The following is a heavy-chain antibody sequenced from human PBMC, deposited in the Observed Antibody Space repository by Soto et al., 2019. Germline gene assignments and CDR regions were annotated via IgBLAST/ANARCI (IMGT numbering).Heavy chain of an antibody. Sequence: PGGSLRHSCAASGFTFSSYAMSWVRQAPGKGLEWVSAISGSGGSTYYADSVKGRFTISRDNSKNTLYLQMNSLRAEDTAVYYCAKETTVVTHPPGSFDYWGQGTLVTVSS. CDR3: AKETTVVTHPPGSFDY. CDR2: ISGSGGST. CDR1: GFTFSSYA. J-gene: IGHJ4*02. V-gene: IGHV3-23*01. D-gene: IGHD4-17*01.